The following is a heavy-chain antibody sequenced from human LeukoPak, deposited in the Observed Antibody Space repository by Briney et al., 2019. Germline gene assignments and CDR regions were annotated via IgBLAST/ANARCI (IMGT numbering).Heavy chain of an antibody. V-gene: IGHV5-10-1*01. CDR3: ARLDYGDDFDY. CDR2: IDPSYSYT. J-gene: IGHJ4*02. CDR1: GYSFTSYW. D-gene: IGHD4-17*01. Sequence: GESLKISCKGSGYSFTSYWISRVRQMPGKGLEWMGRIDPSYSYTNFSPSFQGHVTISADKSISTAYLQWSSLKASDTAMYYCARLDYGDDFDYWGQGTLVTVSS.